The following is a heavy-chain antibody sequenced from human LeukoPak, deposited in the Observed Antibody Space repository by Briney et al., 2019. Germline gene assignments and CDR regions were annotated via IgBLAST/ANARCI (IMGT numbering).Heavy chain of an antibody. V-gene: IGHV3-53*01. J-gene: IGHJ2*01. CDR3: ARVGPWFFDL. Sequence: PGGSLRLSCAASGFTFGTNHMTWVRQAPGKGPEWVSVIYSGGNTYYADSVKGRFTISRDNSKNTLYLQMNSLRAEDTAVYYCARVGPWFFDLWGRGTLVTVSS. CDR1: GFTFGTNH. CDR2: IYSGGNT.